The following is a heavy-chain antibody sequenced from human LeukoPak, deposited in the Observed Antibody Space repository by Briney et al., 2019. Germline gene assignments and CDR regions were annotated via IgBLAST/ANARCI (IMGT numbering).Heavy chain of an antibody. D-gene: IGHD3-10*01. CDR3: ARRTYYYGSGSYNNNYYYYMDV. Sequence: ASVKVSCKASGYTFTNYGISWVRQAPGQGLEWMGCISGYNGDTNYAKKVQGRVTMTTDTSTSTAYMELRSLRSDDMAVYYCARRTYYYGSGSYNNNYYYYMDVWGKGTTVTVSS. CDR2: ISGYNGDT. J-gene: IGHJ6*03. CDR1: GYTFTNYG. V-gene: IGHV1-18*03.